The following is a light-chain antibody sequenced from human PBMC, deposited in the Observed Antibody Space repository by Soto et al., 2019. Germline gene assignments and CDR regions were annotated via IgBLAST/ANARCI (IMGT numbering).Light chain of an antibody. Sequence: QSALTQPRSVSGSPGQSVTISCTGTSSDVGGYNYVSWYQQHPGKAPKLMIYDVSKRPSGVPDRFSGSKSGNTASLTSSGLQAEDEADYYCCSYAGSYTWPVVFGGGTKVTVL. CDR2: DVS. V-gene: IGLV2-11*01. J-gene: IGLJ2*01. CDR3: CSYAGSYTWPVV. CDR1: SSDVGGYNY.